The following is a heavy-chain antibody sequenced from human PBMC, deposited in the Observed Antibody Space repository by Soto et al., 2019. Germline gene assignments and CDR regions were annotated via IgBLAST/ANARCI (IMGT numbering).Heavy chain of an antibody. J-gene: IGHJ6*02. D-gene: IGHD4-4*01. CDR2: IYYSGST. CDR3: ARRPYHFYSNYGRDYGMDV. CDR1: GGSISSSSYY. V-gene: IGHV4-39*01. Sequence: QLQLQESGPGLVKPSETLSLTCTVSGGSISSSSYYWGWIRQPPGKGLEWIGSIYYSGSTYYNPSLKSNFTISLDSSNPKFSLNLSSVTAADTAVYYCARRPYHFYSNYGRDYGMDVWGQGTTVTVS.